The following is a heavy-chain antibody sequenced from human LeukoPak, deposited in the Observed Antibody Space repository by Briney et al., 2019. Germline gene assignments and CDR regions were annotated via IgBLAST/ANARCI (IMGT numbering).Heavy chain of an antibody. J-gene: IGHJ4*02. CDR2: IYYSGSGST. CDR3: ARRGGHGGSFDY. CDR1: GGSISGYY. Sequence: PSETLSLTCTVSGGSISGYYWSWIRQPPGKGLEWIGYIYYSGSGSTNYNSSLKSRVTISVDTSKNQFSLKLSSVTAADTAVYYCARRGGHGGSFDYWGQGTLVTVSS. V-gene: IGHV4-59*08. D-gene: IGHD4-23*01.